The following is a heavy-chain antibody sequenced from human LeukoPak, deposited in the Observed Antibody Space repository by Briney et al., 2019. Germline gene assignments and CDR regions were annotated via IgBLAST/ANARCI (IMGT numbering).Heavy chain of an antibody. J-gene: IGHJ5*02. V-gene: IGHV4-39*01. CDR1: GGSISTSAYY. CDR3: ARGSIAVAGIGWFDP. CDR2: IYYSGNT. D-gene: IGHD6-19*01. Sequence: NPSETLSLTCIVSGGSISTSAYYWGWIRQPPGEGLQWIGSIYYSGNTYYNSSLKSRVTISVDTSTSQFSLRLSSVTAADTAVYYCARGSIAVAGIGWFDPWGQGTLVTVSS.